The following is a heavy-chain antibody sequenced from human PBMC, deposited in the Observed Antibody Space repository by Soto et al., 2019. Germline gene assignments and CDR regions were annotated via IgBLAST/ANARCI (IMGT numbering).Heavy chain of an antibody. CDR3: ARGGSYYDILTGYSGSYFDY. J-gene: IGHJ4*02. CDR2: IWYDGSNK. D-gene: IGHD3-9*01. Sequence: QVQLVESGGGVVQPGSSLRLSCAASGFTFSSYGMHWVRQAPGKGLEWVAVIWYDGSNKYYADSVKGRFTISRDNSKNTLYLQMNSLRAEDTAVYYCARGGSYYDILTGYSGSYFDYWGQGTLVTVSS. CDR1: GFTFSSYG. V-gene: IGHV3-33*01.